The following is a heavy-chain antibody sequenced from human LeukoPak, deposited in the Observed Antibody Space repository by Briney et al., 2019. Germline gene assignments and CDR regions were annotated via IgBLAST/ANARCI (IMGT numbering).Heavy chain of an antibody. CDR2: ISSSKSNI. J-gene: IGHJ6*03. Sequence: PGGSLRLSCAAAGFTFSNYNMIWVRQAPGKGLEWVSDISSSKSNINYADSVKDRFTISRDNARNSLYLLMNSLTAEDTAVYYCARVLTNYYYMDVWGKGTTVTVSS. CDR1: GFTFSNYN. V-gene: IGHV3-48*04. D-gene: IGHD3-9*01. CDR3: ARVLTNYYYMDV.